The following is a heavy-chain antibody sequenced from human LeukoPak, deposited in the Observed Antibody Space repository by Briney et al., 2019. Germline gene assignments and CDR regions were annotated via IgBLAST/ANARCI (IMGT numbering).Heavy chain of an antibody. CDR1: GFTVSSNY. CDR2: IYSGGST. D-gene: IGHD3-22*01. V-gene: IGHV3-66*01. J-gene: IGHJ2*01. CDR3: ARVRRTYYHDSSGYSLDYWYFDL. Sequence: PGGSLRLSCAASGFTVSSNYMSWVRQAPGKGLEWVSVIYSGGSTYYADSVKGRFTISRDNSKNTLYLQTNSLRAEDTAVYYCARVRRTYYHDSSGYSLDYWYFDLWGRGTLVTVSS.